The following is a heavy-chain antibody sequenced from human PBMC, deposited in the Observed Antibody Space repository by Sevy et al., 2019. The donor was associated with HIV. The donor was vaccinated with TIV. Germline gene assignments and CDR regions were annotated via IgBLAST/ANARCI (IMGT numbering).Heavy chain of an antibody. CDR1: GFTGSRNF. Sequence: GGSLRLSCAASGFTGSRNFMSWIRQAPGKGLEWVSIIYSDGTTFYADSVKGRFTISRDNSRNTLYLQMNTLRAEDTAVYYCVGADRPNQGDFWGQGTLVTVSS. V-gene: IGHV3-53*01. D-gene: IGHD6-6*01. J-gene: IGHJ4*02. CDR3: VGADRPNQGDF. CDR2: IYSDGTT.